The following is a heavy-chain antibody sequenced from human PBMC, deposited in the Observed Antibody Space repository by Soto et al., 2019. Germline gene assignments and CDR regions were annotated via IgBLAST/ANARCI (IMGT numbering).Heavy chain of an antibody. CDR3: VRGEVPAD. J-gene: IGHJ4*02. Sequence: GGSLRLSGAASGFTLTSYTMNWVRQAPGKGLEWVSSITSSSSYRYYSGSVKGRFTISRDNVKNSLFLQMNSLRAEDTAVYYCVRGEVPADWGQGTLVTVSS. D-gene: IGHD1-26*01. CDR2: ITSSSSYR. V-gene: IGHV3-21*01. CDR1: GFTLTSYT.